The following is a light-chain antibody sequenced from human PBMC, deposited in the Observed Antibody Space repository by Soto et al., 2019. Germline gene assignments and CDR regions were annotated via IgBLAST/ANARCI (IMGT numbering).Light chain of an antibody. J-gene: IGKJ4*01. Sequence: EIVLRQSPATLSLSPGEGATLSCRASQTIGSYLAWFQQKPGQAPRLLIYDASNRATGIPARFSGSGSGTDLTLTMISLEPEDFAVYYCQQRSNWPLTFGGGTKVEIK. CDR3: QQRSNWPLT. CDR1: QTIGSY. V-gene: IGKV3-11*01. CDR2: DAS.